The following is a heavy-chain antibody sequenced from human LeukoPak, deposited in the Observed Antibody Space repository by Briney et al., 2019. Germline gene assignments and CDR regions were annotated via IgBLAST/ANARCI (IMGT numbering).Heavy chain of an antibody. J-gene: IGHJ4*02. Sequence: SETLSLTCTVSGGSISSYYWSWIRQPPGKGLEWIGYIYYSRSTNYNPSLKSRVIISVDTSKNQFSLKLSSVTAADTAVYYCARSRGAVGPGYFDYWGQGTLVTVSS. V-gene: IGHV4-59*01. D-gene: IGHD1-26*01. CDR3: ARSRGAVGPGYFDY. CDR2: IYYSRST. CDR1: GGSISSYY.